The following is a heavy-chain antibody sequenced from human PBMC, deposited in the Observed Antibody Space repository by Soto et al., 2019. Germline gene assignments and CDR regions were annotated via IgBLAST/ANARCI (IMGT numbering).Heavy chain of an antibody. Sequence: QVQLVQSGAEVKKPGSSVKVSCKASGGTFSSYAISWVRQDPGQGLEWMGGIIPIFGTADYAQKFQGRVTITADESTSTVDVELSSLRSEDTAVSYCAKTPENYYYGMDVWGQGTTVTVSS. CDR3: AKTPENYYYGMDV. J-gene: IGHJ6*02. V-gene: IGHV1-69*12. CDR2: IIPIFGTA. CDR1: GGTFSSYA.